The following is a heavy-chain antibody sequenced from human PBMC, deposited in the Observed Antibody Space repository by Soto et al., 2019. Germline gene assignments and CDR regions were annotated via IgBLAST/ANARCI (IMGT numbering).Heavy chain of an antibody. J-gene: IGHJ6*02. Sequence: PGESLKISCKGSGYTFTTYWINWVRQMPGKGLEWMGRIDPSDSYTKYSPSFQGHVIMSADKSISTAYLHWSSLKASDTAIYYCARGFDSSSTYGMDVWGQGTTVTVSS. CDR3: ARGFDSSSTYGMDV. CDR1: GYTFTTYW. D-gene: IGHD6-13*01. CDR2: IDPSDSYT. V-gene: IGHV5-10-1*01.